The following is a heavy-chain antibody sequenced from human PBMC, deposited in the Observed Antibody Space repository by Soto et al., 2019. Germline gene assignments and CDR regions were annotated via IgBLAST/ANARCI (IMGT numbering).Heavy chain of an antibody. V-gene: IGHV1-69*01. CDR3: ERRRYFDDVGYHYESAY. Sequence: QVQLVQSGAEVKKPGSSVKVSCKASGGDFINYGISWVRQAPGQGLEWMGGIIPIFRSANYAQKFQGRVTIAANDSTTTAYRELTTVTSEDSAVDYCERRRYFDDVGYHYESAYLCQGTLVTVSS. D-gene: IGHD3-22*01. CDR1: GGDFINYG. CDR2: IIPIFRSA. J-gene: IGHJ4*02.